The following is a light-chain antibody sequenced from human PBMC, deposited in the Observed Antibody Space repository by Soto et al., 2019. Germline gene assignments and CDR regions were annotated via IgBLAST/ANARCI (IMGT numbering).Light chain of an antibody. V-gene: IGKV1-39*01. CDR3: QQSYSTPV. Sequence: DIQMTQSPSSLSASVGDRATITCRASQSISSYLNWYQQKPGKAPKLLIYAASSLQSGVPSRFSGSGSGTDFTLTISSLQPEDFATYYCQQSYSTPVFGQGTKLEIK. J-gene: IGKJ2*01. CDR1: QSISSY. CDR2: AAS.